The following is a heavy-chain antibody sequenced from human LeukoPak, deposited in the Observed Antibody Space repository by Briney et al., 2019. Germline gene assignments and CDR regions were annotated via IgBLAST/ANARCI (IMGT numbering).Heavy chain of an antibody. CDR3: ARDWRGGMIVVVNDPYFDY. Sequence: PSETLSLTCTVSGGSLSSYYWSWIRQPAGKGLEWIGRIYTSGSTNYNPSLKSRVTMSVDTSKNQFSLKLSSVTAADTAVYYCARDWRGGMIVVVNDPYFDYWGQGTLVTVSS. D-gene: IGHD3-22*01. V-gene: IGHV4-4*07. CDR2: IYTSGST. J-gene: IGHJ4*02. CDR1: GGSLSSYY.